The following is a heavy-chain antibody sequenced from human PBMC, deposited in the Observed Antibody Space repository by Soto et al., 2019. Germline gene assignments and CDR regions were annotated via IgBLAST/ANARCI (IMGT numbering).Heavy chain of an antibody. J-gene: IGHJ4*02. CDR3: AKEWYCTNGVCYAFDY. Sequence: PGGSLRLSCAASGFTFSSYAMSWVRQAPGKGLEWVSAIVGSGGSTYYADSVKGRFTISRDNSKNTLYLQMNSLRAEDTAVYYCAKEWYCTNGVCYAFDYWGQGALVTVSS. CDR2: IVGSGGST. CDR1: GFTFSSYA. D-gene: IGHD2-8*01. V-gene: IGHV3-23*01.